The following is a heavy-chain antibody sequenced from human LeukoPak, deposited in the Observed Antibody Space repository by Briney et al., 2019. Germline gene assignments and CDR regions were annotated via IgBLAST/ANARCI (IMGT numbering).Heavy chain of an antibody. Sequence: ASVKVSCKASGYTFTGYYMHWVRQAPGQGLEWMGWINPNSGGTNYAQKFQGRVTMTRDTSISTAYMELSRLRSDDTAVYYCARDSGIAAIRLSMGVWGQGTTVTVSS. V-gene: IGHV1-2*02. CDR2: INPNSGGT. J-gene: IGHJ6*02. D-gene: IGHD6-13*01. CDR3: ARDSGIAAIRLSMGV. CDR1: GYTFTGYY.